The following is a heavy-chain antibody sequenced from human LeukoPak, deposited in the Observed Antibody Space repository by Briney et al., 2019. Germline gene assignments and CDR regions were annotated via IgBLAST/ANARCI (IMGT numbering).Heavy chain of an antibody. CDR2: INVGNGNT. CDR3: ARSSPQHVLRFLEWLLPSDV. Sequence: GGSLRLSCAASGYTFTSYAMHWVRQAPGQRLEWMGWINVGNGNTKYSQKFQGRVTITRDTSASTAYMELSSLRSEDTAVYYCARSSPQHVLRFLEWLLPSDVWGQGTTVTVSS. J-gene: IGHJ6*02. D-gene: IGHD3-3*01. CDR1: GYTFTSYA. V-gene: IGHV1-3*01.